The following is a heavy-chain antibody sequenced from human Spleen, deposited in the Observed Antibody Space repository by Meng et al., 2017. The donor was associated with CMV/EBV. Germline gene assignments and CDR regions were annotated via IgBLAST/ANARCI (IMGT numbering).Heavy chain of an antibody. J-gene: IGHJ4*02. D-gene: IGHD3-22*01. CDR1: STSGVA. CDR3: AHTSYYYDSSGYLKYYFDY. V-gene: IGHV2-5*01. Sequence: STSGVAVGWIRQPPGKALEWLALIYWNDDKRYSPSLKSRLTITKDTSKNQVVLTMTNMDPVDTATYYCAHTSYYYDSSGYLKYYFDYWGQGTLVTSPQ. CDR2: IYWNDDK.